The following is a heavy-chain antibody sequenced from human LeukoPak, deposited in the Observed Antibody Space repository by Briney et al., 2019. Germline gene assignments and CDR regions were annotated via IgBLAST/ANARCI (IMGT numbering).Heavy chain of an antibody. CDR3: ARVRPGSNYVDFDY. CDR2: ISYDGSNK. CDR1: GFTFSSCG. V-gene: IGHV3-33*05. J-gene: IGHJ4*02. Sequence: PGRSLRLSCAASGFTFSSCGMHWVRQAPGKGLEWVAVISYDGSNKYYAGSVKGRFTIPRDNSKSTLYLQMNSLRAEDTSVYYCARVRPGSNYVDFDYWGQGTLVTVSS. D-gene: IGHD4-11*01.